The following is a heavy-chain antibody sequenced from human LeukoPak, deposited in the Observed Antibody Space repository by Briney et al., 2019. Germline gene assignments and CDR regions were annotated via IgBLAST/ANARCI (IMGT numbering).Heavy chain of an antibody. J-gene: IGHJ5*02. D-gene: IGHD3-22*01. CDR2: ISAYNGNT. CDR1: GYTFISYV. Sequence: ASVKVSCKSSGYTFISYVISWVRQAPGQGLEWMGWISAYNGNTDYAQKLQGRVTMTTDTSTSTAYLELRSLRSDDTDGYYCASDKRRTYDYDRSDYFRLFDPWGQGTLVTVSS. V-gene: IGHV1-18*04. CDR3: ASDKRRTYDYDRSDYFRLFDP.